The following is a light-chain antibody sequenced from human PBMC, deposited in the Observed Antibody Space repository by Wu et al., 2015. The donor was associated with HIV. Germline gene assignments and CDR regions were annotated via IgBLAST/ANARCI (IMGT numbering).Light chain of an antibody. J-gene: IGKJ2*01. CDR1: QSVSSSY. CDR3: QQYGSSPYT. Sequence: EIVLTQSPGTLSLSPGERATLSCRASQSVSSSYVAWYQQKSGQAPRLFIYGASSRAAGIPAGSVAVGLGQDFTLTISRLEPEDSAVYYCQQYGSSPYTFGLGDQGWR. V-gene: IGKV3-20*01. CDR2: GAS.